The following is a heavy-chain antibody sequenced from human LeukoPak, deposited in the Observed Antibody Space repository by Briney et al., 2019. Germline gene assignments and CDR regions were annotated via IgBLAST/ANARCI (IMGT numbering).Heavy chain of an antibody. Sequence: GGSLRLSCAASGFTFSSYSMNWVRQAPGKGLEWVAVISYDGSNKYYADSVKGRFTISRDNSKNTLYLQMNSLRAEDTAVYYCAKSRYSSSWYFDYWGQGTLVTVSS. V-gene: IGHV3-30*18. CDR2: ISYDGSNK. J-gene: IGHJ4*02. D-gene: IGHD6-13*01. CDR1: GFTFSSYS. CDR3: AKSRYSSSWYFDY.